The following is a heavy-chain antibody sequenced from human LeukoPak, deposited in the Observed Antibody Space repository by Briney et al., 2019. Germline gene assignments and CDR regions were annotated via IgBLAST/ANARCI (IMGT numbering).Heavy chain of an antibody. V-gene: IGHV3-53*01. J-gene: IGHJ4*02. CDR1: LFSLSSTY. Sequence: TLRLSRALSLFSLSSTYMTWVRQAPPKGLQWFSVILHIVITTYTDSLTRRFSLSIDNSKNTLYLPMNTLLLDHTPPYSCVRDEGVGRMERFDSWGPGPLVTVSS. CDR2: ILHIVIT. CDR3: VRDEGVGRMERFDS. D-gene: IGHD1-26*01.